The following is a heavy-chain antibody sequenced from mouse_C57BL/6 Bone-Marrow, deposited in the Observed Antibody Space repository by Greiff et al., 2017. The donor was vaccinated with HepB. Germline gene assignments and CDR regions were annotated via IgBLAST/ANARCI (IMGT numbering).Heavy chain of an antibody. CDR1: GYAFSSYW. Sequence: VMLVESGAELVKPGASVKISCKASGYAFSSYWMNWVKQRPGKGLEWIGQIYPGDGDTNYNGKFKGKATLTADKSSSTAYMQLSSLTSEDSAVYFCAREDYYGTLDYWGQGTTLTVSS. CDR2: IYPGDGDT. J-gene: IGHJ2*01. CDR3: AREDYYGTLDY. D-gene: IGHD1-1*01. V-gene: IGHV1-80*01.